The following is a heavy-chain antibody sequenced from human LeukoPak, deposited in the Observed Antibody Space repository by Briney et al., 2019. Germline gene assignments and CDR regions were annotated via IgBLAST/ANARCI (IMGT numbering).Heavy chain of an antibody. J-gene: IGHJ5*02. Sequence: SETLSLTCTVSGGSISSYYWSWIRQPAGKGLEWIGRIYTCGSTNYNPSLKSRVTMSVDTSKNQFSLKLSSVTAADTAVYYCAGNLLTYYYGSGGFDPWGQGTLVTVSS. CDR2: IYTCGST. D-gene: IGHD3-10*01. CDR3: AGNLLTYYYGSGGFDP. CDR1: GGSISSYY. V-gene: IGHV4-4*07.